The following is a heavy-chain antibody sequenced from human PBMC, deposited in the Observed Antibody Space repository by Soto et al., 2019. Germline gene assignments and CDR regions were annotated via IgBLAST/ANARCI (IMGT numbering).Heavy chain of an antibody. CDR3: ATGTGTFDY. Sequence: PSETLSLTCAVSGYSISSGYYWGWIRQPPGKGLEWIGSIYHSGSTYYNPSLKSRVTISVDTSKNQFSLKLSSVTAADTAVYYCATGTGTFDYWGQGTLVTVSS. CDR2: IYHSGST. CDR1: GYSISSGYY. D-gene: IGHD3-10*01. V-gene: IGHV4-38-2*01. J-gene: IGHJ4*02.